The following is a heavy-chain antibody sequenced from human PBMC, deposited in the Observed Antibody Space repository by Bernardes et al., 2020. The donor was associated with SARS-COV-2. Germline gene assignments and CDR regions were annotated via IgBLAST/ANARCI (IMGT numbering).Heavy chain of an antibody. J-gene: IGHJ5*02. D-gene: IGHD3-10*01. Sequence: ASVKVSCKASGYTFTNYGISWVRQAPGQGLEWMGWITAYNGDTKNAQKFQGRVTMTIDTSTSTAYMELRSLRSDDTAVYYCARDHYYGSGSISGDWFDPWGQGTLVTVSS. CDR2: ITAYNGDT. V-gene: IGHV1-18*01. CDR3: ARDHYYGSGSISGDWFDP. CDR1: GYTFTNYG.